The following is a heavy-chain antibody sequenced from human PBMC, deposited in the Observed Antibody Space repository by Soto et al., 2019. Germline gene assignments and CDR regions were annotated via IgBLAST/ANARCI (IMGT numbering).Heavy chain of an antibody. CDR3: ARGKYSSSWYLFDY. D-gene: IGHD6-13*01. V-gene: IGHV3-30-3*01. CDR1: GFTFSSHT. Sequence: PGGSLRLSCAASGFTFSSHTIHWVRQAPGKGLEWVAVISSDGSNEYYADSVKGRFTISRDKSKNTLYLQMNSLRVEDTSVYYCARGKYSSSWYLFDYWGQGTLVTVSS. J-gene: IGHJ4*02. CDR2: ISSDGSNE.